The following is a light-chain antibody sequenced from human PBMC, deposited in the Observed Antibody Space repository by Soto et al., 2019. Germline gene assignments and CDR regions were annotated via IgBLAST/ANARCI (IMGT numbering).Light chain of an antibody. CDR2: DVT. CDR3: SSYAGSSLPVA. CDR1: SSDVGGYDF. V-gene: IGLV2-8*01. Sequence: QSVLTQPPSASGSPGQSVTISCTGASSDVGGYDFVSWYQQHPGKAPKLMIYDVTKRPSGVPDRFSGSKSGNTASRTVSGLQADDDADYYCSSYAGSSLPVAFGGGTKVTVL. J-gene: IGLJ2*01.